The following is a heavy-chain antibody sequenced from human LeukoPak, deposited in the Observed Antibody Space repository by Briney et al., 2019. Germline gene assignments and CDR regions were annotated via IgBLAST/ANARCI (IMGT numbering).Heavy chain of an antibody. CDR1: GGSISSGSYY. CDR2: IYTSGST. V-gene: IGHV4-61*02. Sequence: SQTLSLTCTVSGGSISSGSYYWSWIRQPAGKGLEWIGRIYTSGSTNYNPSLKSRVTISVDTSKNQFSLKLSSVTAADTAVYCCARVARGVRGPDAFDIWGQGTMVTVSS. D-gene: IGHD3-10*01. CDR3: ARVARGVRGPDAFDI. J-gene: IGHJ3*02.